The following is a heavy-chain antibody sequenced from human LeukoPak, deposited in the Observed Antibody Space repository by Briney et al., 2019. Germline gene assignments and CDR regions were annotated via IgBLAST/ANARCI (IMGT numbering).Heavy chain of an antibody. Sequence: GGSLRLSCAASGFTFDDYGMSWVRQAPGKGLEWVSGINWNGGSTGYADSVKGRFTISRDNAKNSLYLQMNSLRAEDTALYYCARDIPSSPSPYGTYFDYWGQGTLVTVSS. V-gene: IGHV3-20*04. J-gene: IGHJ4*02. D-gene: IGHD6-6*01. CDR2: INWNGGST. CDR1: GFTFDDYG. CDR3: ARDIPSSPSPYGTYFDY.